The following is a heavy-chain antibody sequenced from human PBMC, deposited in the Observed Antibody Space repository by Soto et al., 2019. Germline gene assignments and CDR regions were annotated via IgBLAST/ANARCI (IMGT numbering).Heavy chain of an antibody. CDR1: GFSLTTSGVG. D-gene: IGHD3-3*01. J-gene: IGHJ4*02. Sequence: QITLNESGPTQVKPRQTLTLTCTFSGFSLTTSGVGVGWIRQSPGKAPEWLALIYWDDDKRYSPSLKSRLTITKDTSKSQVVLNMADLDPADTATYYCAHRVLRTVFGLVTTTAIYFDFWGQGTPVAVSS. CDR3: AHRVLRTVFGLVTTTAIYFDF. CDR2: IYWDDDK. V-gene: IGHV2-5*02.